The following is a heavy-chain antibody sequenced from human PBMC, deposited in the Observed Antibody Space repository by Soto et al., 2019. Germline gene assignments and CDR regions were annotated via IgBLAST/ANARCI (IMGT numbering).Heavy chain of an antibody. D-gene: IGHD6-19*01. CDR3: ASAAVTGTAGLDF. CDR2: INPNSGGT. CDR1: GYTFSGFY. J-gene: IGHJ4*02. Sequence: ASVKVSCKSSGYTFSGFYMHWVRQAPGQGLEWMGWINPNSGGTKSAEKFQGRVTMTRDTSISTAYMELSRLTSDDTAVYYCASAAVTGTAGLDFWGQGTQVTVSS. V-gene: IGHV1-2*02.